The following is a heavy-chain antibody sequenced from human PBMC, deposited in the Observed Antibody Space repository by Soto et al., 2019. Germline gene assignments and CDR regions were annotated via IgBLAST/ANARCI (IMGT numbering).Heavy chain of an antibody. V-gene: IGHV4-39*01. CDR1: GGSISSSSYY. Sequence: PSETLSLTCTVSGGSISSSSYYWGWLRQPPGKGLEWIGSIYYSGSTYYNPSLKSRVTISVDTSKNQFSLKLSSVTAADTAVYYCARQRANLNWFDPWGQGTLVTVSS. CDR3: ARQRANLNWFDP. CDR2: IYYSGST. J-gene: IGHJ5*02.